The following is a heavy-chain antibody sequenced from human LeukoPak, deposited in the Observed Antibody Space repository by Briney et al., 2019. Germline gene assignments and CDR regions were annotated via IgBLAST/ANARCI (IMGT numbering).Heavy chain of an antibody. Sequence: GGSLRLSCEGSGFTFSSHAMSWVRQAPGKGLEWVSAISGGGGSTYYADSVKGRFTISRDDSKNTLYVQMNSLRAEDTAVYYCAKGLGSGWYLFEYWGQGTLVTVSS. V-gene: IGHV3-23*01. CDR3: AKGLGSGWYLFEY. D-gene: IGHD6-19*01. CDR1: GFTFSSHA. CDR2: ISGGGGST. J-gene: IGHJ4*02.